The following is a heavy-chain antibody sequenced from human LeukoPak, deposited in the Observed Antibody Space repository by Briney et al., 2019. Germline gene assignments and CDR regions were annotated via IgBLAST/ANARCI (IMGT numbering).Heavy chain of an antibody. CDR3: AGVRGYSCWFDP. D-gene: IGHD5-18*01. CDR2: INWNGGST. V-gene: IGHV3-20*04. Sequence: PGGSLRLSCAASGFTFDDYGMSWVRQAPGKGLEWVSGINWNGGSTGYADSVKGRFTISRDNAKNSLYLQMNSLRAEDTALYYCAGVRGYSCWFDPWGQGTLVTVSS. J-gene: IGHJ5*02. CDR1: GFTFDDYG.